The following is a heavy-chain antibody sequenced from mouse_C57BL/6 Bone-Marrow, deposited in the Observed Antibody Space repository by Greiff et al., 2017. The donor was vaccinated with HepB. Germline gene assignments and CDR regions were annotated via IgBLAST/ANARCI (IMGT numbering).Heavy chain of an antibody. D-gene: IGHD4-1*01. Sequence: EVKLVESEGGLVQPGSSMKLSCTASGFTFSDSYMAWVRQVPEKGLEWVANINYDGSSTYYLDSLKSRFIISRDNAKNILYLQMSSLKSEDTATYYCARVGLTGTSYFDYWGQGTTLTVSS. V-gene: IGHV5-16*01. J-gene: IGHJ2*01. CDR1: GFTFSDSY. CDR2: INYDGSST. CDR3: ARVGLTGTSYFDY.